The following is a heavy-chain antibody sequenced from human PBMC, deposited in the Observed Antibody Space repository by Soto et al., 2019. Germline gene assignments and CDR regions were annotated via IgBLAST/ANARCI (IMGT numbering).Heavy chain of an antibody. J-gene: IGHJ4*02. CDR3: AKDLQWRRRSFFDY. V-gene: IGHV3-43*01. D-gene: IGHD6-19*01. CDR1: GFTFDDYT. CDR2: ISWDGGST. Sequence: GGSLRLSCAASGFTFDDYTMHWVRQAPGKGLEWVSLISWDGGSTYYADSVKGRFTISRDNSKNSLYLQMNSLRTEDTALYYCAKDLQWRRRSFFDYWGQGTLVTVSS.